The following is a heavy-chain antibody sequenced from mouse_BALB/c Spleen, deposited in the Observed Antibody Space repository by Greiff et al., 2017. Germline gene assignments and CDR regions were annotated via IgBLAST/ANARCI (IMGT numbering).Heavy chain of an antibody. Sequence: QVQLQQPGAELVRPGASVKLSCKASGYTFTSYWINWVKQRPGQGLEWIGNIYPSDSYTNYNQKFKDKATLTVDKYSSTAYMQLSSPTSEDSAVYYCTKQGGNYDYYAMDYWGQGTSVTVSS. CDR3: TKQGGNYDYYAMDY. CDR2: IYPSDSYT. CDR1: GYTFTSYW. J-gene: IGHJ4*01. D-gene: IGHD2-1*01. V-gene: IGHV1-69*02.